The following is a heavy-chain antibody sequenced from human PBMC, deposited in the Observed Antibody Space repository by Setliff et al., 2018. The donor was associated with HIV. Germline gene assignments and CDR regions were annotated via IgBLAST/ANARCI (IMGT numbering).Heavy chain of an antibody. J-gene: IGHJ3*02. CDR3: ARASVGATGLYAFDI. V-gene: IGHV4-38-2*01. CDR1: GYSISSGYY. D-gene: IGHD1-26*01. Sequence: PSETLSLTCAVSGYSISSGYYWGWIRQPPGKGLEWIGSIYHSGSTYYNPSLKSRVTISVDTSKTQFSLRLNSLTATDTALYYCARASVGATGLYAFDIWGQGTVVTVSS. CDR2: IYHSGST.